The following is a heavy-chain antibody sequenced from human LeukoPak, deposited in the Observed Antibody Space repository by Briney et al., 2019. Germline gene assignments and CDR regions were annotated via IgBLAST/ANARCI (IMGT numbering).Heavy chain of an antibody. V-gene: IGHV3-30*04. D-gene: IGHD2-15*01. Sequence: GRSLRLSCAASGFTFSSYAMHWVRQAPGKGLEWVAVISYDGSNKYYADSVKGRFTISRDNSKNTLYLQMNSLRAEDTAIYYCAKNGDRGAYCTGGTCYPYFYYYMDVWGKGTTVTI. CDR1: GFTFSSYA. J-gene: IGHJ6*03. CDR2: ISYDGSNK. CDR3: AKNGDRGAYCTGGTCYPYFYYYMDV.